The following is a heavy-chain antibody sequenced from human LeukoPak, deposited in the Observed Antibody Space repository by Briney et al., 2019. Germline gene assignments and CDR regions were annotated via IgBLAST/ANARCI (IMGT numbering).Heavy chain of an antibody. CDR2: IKEDGSKK. Sequence: GGSLRLSCAASGFTFSSHWMSWVRQAPGKGLEWVANIKEDGSKKYYVDSVKGRFTISRDNAKNSLYLQMNSLKAEDTAVYYCARNRLSKDYWGQGTLVTVSS. CDR3: ARNRLSKDY. V-gene: IGHV3-7*01. D-gene: IGHD4-11*01. J-gene: IGHJ4*02. CDR1: GFTFSSHW.